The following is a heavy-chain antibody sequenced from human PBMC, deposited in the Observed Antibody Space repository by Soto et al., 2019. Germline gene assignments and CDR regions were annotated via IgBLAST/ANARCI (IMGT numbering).Heavy chain of an antibody. J-gene: IGHJ4*01. D-gene: IGHD5-12*01. CDR3: AGNIVATISSFDY. V-gene: IGHV4-34*02. Sequence: QVQIQQWGAGLLKPSETLSLSCAVYGESFSGYYWSWIRQPPGKGLEWIGEINHSGSTNYNPSLKSRVTMSVDTSKNQFSLKLSSVTAADTAMYYCAGNIVATISSFDYWGHGTLVTVSS. CDR1: GESFSGYY. CDR2: INHSGST.